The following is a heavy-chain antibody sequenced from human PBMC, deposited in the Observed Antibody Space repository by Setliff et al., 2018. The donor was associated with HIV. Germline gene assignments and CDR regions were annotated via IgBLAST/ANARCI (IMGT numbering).Heavy chain of an antibody. CDR1: GDSISSGSYY. CDR2: IHTTGST. Sequence: SETLSLTCSVSGDSISSGSYYWSWIRLPAGKGLEWIGQIHTTGSTNYNPSLKSRVTISIDTSKNQLSLKLNSVTATDTAVYYCAKRTFGSGWFDPWGQGTLVTVSS. D-gene: IGHD3-16*01. CDR3: AKRTFGSGWFDP. J-gene: IGHJ5*02. V-gene: IGHV4-61*09.